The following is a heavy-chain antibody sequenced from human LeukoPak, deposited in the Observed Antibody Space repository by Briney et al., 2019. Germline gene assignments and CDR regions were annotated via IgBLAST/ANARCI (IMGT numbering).Heavy chain of an antibody. D-gene: IGHD6-19*01. Sequence: GSSVKDSCKASGGTFSSYAISWVRQAPGQGLEWMGGIIPIFGTANYAQKFQGRVTITADESTSTAYMELSSLRSDDTAVYYCAREGPIAVAGKDYYFDYWGQGTLVTVSS. J-gene: IGHJ4*02. CDR3: AREGPIAVAGKDYYFDY. CDR2: IIPIFGTA. V-gene: IGHV1-69*01. CDR1: GGTFSSYA.